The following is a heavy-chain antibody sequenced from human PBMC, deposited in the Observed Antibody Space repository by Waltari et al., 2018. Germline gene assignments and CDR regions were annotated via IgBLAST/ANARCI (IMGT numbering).Heavy chain of an antibody. J-gene: IGHJ4*02. CDR3: AREGYGGNSY. CDR2: IYSGGST. Sequence: EVQLVECGGGLVLPGGSLSISWSCSGLTAGGTALRVVGLLLWVGWGRQATGKGLEWVSVIYSGGSTYYADSVKGRFTISRHNSKNTLYLQMNSLRAEDTAVYYCAREGYGGNSYWGQGTLVTVSS. D-gene: IGHD2-21*02. V-gene: IGHV3-53*04. CDR1: GLTAGGTALRVVGLLLW.